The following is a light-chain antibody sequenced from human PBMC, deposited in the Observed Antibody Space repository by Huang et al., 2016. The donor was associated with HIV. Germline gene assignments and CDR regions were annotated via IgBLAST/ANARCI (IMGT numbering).Light chain of an antibody. CDR2: LGS. J-gene: IGKJ1*01. Sequence: DIVMTQSPLSLPVTPGEPASSSCRSNQSLLHSNGYNFLDRYLQKPVQSPQLLIYLGSNRASGVPDRFSGSGSGTDFTLKISRVEAEDVGLYYCMQALQTRWTFGQGTRVEIK. CDR3: MQALQTRWT. V-gene: IGKV2-28*01. CDR1: QSLLHSNGYNF.